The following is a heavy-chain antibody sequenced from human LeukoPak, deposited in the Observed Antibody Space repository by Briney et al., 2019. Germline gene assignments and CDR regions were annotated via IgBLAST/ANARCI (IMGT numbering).Heavy chain of an antibody. J-gene: IGHJ4*02. Sequence: SQTLSLTCAISGDSASSNSAAWNWIRQSPSRGLEWLGRTYYRSKWYNDYAVSVKSRITINPDTSKNQFSLQLNSVTPEDTAVYYCARAAFKGGSGRYYFDYWGQGTLVTVSS. CDR2: TYYRSKWYN. CDR1: GDSASSNSAA. V-gene: IGHV6-1*01. CDR3: ARAAFKGGSGRYYFDY. D-gene: IGHD3-10*01.